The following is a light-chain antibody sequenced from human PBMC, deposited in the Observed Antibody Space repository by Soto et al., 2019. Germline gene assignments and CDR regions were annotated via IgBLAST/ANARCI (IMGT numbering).Light chain of an antibody. J-gene: IGKJ3*01. Sequence: EIVLTQSPGTLSLSPGERATLSCRASQSVSSNYLAWYQQKPGQAPRLLIYGASTRATGIPDRFSGSGSGTDFTLTISRLEPDDVAVYYCQQFGSSSFTFGPGTKVDIK. CDR3: QQFGSSSFT. V-gene: IGKV3-20*01. CDR2: GAS. CDR1: QSVSSNY.